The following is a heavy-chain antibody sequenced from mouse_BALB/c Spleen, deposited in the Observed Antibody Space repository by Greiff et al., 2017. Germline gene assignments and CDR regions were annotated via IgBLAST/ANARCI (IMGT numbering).Heavy chain of an antibody. Sequence: VQLQQSGAELVRPGTSVKISCKASGYTFTNYWLGWVKQRPGHGLEWIGDIYPGGGYTNYNEKFKGKATLTADTSSSTAYMQLSSLTSEDSAVYFCARRSHDSYGNYVGYFDYWGQGTTLTVSS. D-gene: IGHD2-10*02. CDR2: IYPGGGYT. CDR3: ARRSHDSYGNYVGYFDY. V-gene: IGHV1-63*02. J-gene: IGHJ2*01. CDR1: GYTFTNYW.